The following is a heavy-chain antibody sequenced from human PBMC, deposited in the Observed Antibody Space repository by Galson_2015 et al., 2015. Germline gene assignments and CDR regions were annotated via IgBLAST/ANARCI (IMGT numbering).Heavy chain of an antibody. J-gene: IGHJ5*02. D-gene: IGHD5-18*01. Sequence: PALVKPTQTLTLTCTFSGFSLSTSGVGVGWIRQPPGKALEWLALIYWNDDKRYSPSLKSRLTITKDTSKNQVALTMTNMDPVDTATYYCAHRLSLVWNTSMANNWFDPWGQGTLVTVSS. CDR2: IYWNDDK. V-gene: IGHV2-5*01. CDR1: GFSLSTSGVG. CDR3: AHRLSLVWNTSMANNWFDP.